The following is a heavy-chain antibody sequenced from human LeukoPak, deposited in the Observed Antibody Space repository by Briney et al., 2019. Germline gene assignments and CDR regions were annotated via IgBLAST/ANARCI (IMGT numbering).Heavy chain of an antibody. CDR3: ARYRGDYYDSSGDFDY. D-gene: IGHD3-22*01. V-gene: IGHV4-38-2*02. J-gene: IGHJ4*02. CDR2: IYHSGST. Sequence: SETLSLTCTVSGYSISSGYYWGWIRQPPGKGLEWIGSIYHSGSTYYNPSLKSRVTISVDTSKNQFSLKLSSVTAADTAVYYCARYRGDYYDSSGDFDYWGQGTLVTVSS. CDR1: GYSISSGYY.